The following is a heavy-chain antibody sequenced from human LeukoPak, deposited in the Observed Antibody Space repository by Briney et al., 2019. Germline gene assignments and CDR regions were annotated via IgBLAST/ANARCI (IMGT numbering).Heavy chain of an antibody. CDR2: IRYDGSNK. CDR3: AKDGPYSSSWYVNDY. V-gene: IGHV3-30*02. CDR1: GFTFSSYG. D-gene: IGHD6-13*01. Sequence: PGGSLRLSCAASGFTFSSYGMHWVRQAPGKGLEWVAFIRYDGSNKYYADSVKGRFTISRDNSKNTLYLQMNSLRAGDTAVYYCAKDGPYSSSWYVNDYWGQGTLVTVSS. J-gene: IGHJ4*02.